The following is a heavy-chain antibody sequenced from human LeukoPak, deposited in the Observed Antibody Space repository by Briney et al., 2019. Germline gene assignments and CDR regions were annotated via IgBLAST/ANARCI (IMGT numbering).Heavy chain of an antibody. CDR2: VSHDGIT. CDR3: ARGVVLSSGYYYGIDY. D-gene: IGHD3-22*01. J-gene: IGHJ4*02. V-gene: IGHV4-39*01. Sequence: SETLSLTCSGSGGSINSALYYWAWIRQTPEQQLEWIGSVSHDGITKYSPSLGGRVSLSADTSKNAFFMEVHSVTAADSAIYYCARGVVLSSGYYYGIDYWGQGTLVTVSS. CDR1: GGSINSALYY.